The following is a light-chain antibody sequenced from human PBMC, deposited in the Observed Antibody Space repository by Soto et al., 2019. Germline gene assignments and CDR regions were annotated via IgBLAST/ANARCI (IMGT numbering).Light chain of an antibody. V-gene: IGKV3-20*01. CDR1: QTFGRTY. J-gene: IGKJ2*01. CDR2: DAS. Sequence: ERVLTQSQGTLSLSPGEIVTLSCRASQTFGRTYLAWYQQKPGQFPRLLIYDASSRATGIPDRFSVSGSGTDFTLTISRLEPEDFAVYYCQQFGTSPLYTVGQGTKLEIQ. CDR3: QQFGTSPLYT.